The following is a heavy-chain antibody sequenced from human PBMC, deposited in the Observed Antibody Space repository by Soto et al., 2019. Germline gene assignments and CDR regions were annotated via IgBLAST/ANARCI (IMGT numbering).Heavy chain of an antibody. J-gene: IGHJ6*03. D-gene: IGHD3-10*01. V-gene: IGHV3-33*01. CDR2: IWYDGSNK. CDR3: ARDGSDVSGFGELYRYYYYYMDV. CDR1: GFTFSSYG. Sequence: GGSLRLSCAASGFTFSSYGMHWVRQAPGKGLEWVAVIWYDGSNKYYADSVKGRLTISRDNSKNTLYLQMNSLRAEDTAVYYCARDGSDVSGFGELYRYYYYYMDVWGKGTTVTVSS.